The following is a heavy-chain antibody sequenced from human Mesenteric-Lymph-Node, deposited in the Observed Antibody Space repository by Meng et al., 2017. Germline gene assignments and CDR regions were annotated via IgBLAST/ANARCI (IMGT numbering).Heavy chain of an antibody. D-gene: IGHD3-10*01. CDR3: ARDGGSGLIHYYYYGMDV. J-gene: IGHJ6*02. Sequence: GESLKISCAASGFTFSDYYMNWVRQAPGKGLEWVSSISSSSTIYYADSVKGRFTISRDNAKNSLYLQMNSLRAEDTAVYYCARDGGSGLIHYYYYGMDVWGQGTTVTVSS. CDR2: ISSSSTI. CDR1: GFTFSDYY. V-gene: IGHV3-69-1*01.